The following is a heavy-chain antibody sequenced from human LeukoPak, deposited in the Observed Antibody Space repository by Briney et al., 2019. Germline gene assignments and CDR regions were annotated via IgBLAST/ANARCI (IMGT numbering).Heavy chain of an antibody. J-gene: IGHJ4*02. D-gene: IGHD3-22*01. CDR2: IKQDGSER. V-gene: IGHV3-7*01. CDR1: GFTFSSYW. Sequence: PGGSLRLSCAASGFTFSSYWMSWVRQAPGKGLEWVANIKQDGSERYYVDSVKSRFTISRDNATNSLYLQMNSPRAEDTAVYYCARVSVVVVDTYDYWGQGTLVTVSS. CDR3: ARVSVVVVDTYDY.